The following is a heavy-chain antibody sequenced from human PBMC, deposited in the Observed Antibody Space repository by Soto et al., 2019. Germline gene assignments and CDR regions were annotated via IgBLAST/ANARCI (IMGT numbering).Heavy chain of an antibody. V-gene: IGHV1-2*02. D-gene: IGHD2-2*03. CDR1: GYTFTGYY. CDR3: ARDGYCSSTSCYSTLYYYGMDV. Sequence: GSGKVDCNASGYTFTGYYMHWVRQAPGQGLEWMGWINPNSGGTNYAQKFQGRFTMTRDTSTSTAYMELSSLRSEDTAVYYCARDGYCSSTSCYSTLYYYGMDVWGQGTTVTVSS. J-gene: IGHJ6*02. CDR2: INPNSGGT.